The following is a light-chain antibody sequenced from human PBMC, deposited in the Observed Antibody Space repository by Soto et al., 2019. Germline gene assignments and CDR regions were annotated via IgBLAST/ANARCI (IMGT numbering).Light chain of an antibody. V-gene: IGLV2-8*01. Sequence: QSVLTQPPSASGSPGQSVSISCTGTSSDVGGYNYVSWYQQHPGRAPKLMIYEVTKRPSGVPDRFPGSKSGNTASLTVSGLLAEDEGDYYCSSNAGTNNLVFGGGTKLTVL. J-gene: IGLJ2*01. CDR2: EVT. CDR1: SSDVGGYNY. CDR3: SSNAGTNNLV.